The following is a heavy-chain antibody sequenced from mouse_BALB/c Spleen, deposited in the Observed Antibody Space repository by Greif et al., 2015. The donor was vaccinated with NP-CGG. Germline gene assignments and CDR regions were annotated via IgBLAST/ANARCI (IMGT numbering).Heavy chain of an antibody. Sequence: VQVVEEGQGLGEGQESLSITCTVSGFSLTSYGVHWVRQSPGKGLEWLGVIWSGGSTDYNAAFISRLSISKDNSKSQVFFKMNSLQANDTSLSFCAANAYWGQGTLVTVSA. CDR3: AANAY. CDR2: IWSGGST. V-gene: IGHV2-2*02. J-gene: IGHJ3*01. CDR1: GFSLTSYG.